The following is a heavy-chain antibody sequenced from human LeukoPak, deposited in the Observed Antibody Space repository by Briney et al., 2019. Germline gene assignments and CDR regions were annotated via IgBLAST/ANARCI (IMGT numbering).Heavy chain of an antibody. V-gene: IGHV5-51*01. CDR1: GYSFTSYW. D-gene: IGHD3-3*01. Sequence: GESLKISCKGSGYSFTSYWIGWVRPMPGKGLEWMGIIYPGDSDTRYSPSFQGQVTISADKSISTAYLQWSSLKASDTAMYYCARGVDDFWSGYPYDYWGQGTLVTVSS. CDR3: ARGVDDFWSGYPYDY. J-gene: IGHJ4*02. CDR2: IYPGDSDT.